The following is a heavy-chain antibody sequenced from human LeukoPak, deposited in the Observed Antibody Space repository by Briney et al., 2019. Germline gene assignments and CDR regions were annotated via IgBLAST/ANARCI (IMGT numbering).Heavy chain of an antibody. CDR3: ARGGYSSGWYGGNFDY. D-gene: IGHD6-19*01. Sequence: SQTLSLTCAISGDSVSSNSAAWNWIRQSPSRGLEWLGRTYYRSKWYNDYAVSVKSRITINPDTSKDQFSRQLNSVTPEDTAVSSCARGGYSSGWYGGNFDYWGQGTLVTVSS. V-gene: IGHV6-1*01. CDR2: TYYRSKWYN. CDR1: GDSVSSNSAA. J-gene: IGHJ4*02.